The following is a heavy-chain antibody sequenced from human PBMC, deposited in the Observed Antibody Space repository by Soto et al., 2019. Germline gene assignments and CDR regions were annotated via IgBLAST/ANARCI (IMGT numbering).Heavy chain of an antibody. D-gene: IGHD6-13*01. V-gene: IGHV4-59*12. CDR2: IYYSGST. CDR1: GGSISSYY. CDR3: ARVVAAADNWFDP. Sequence: PSETLSLTCTVSGGSISSYYWSWIRQPPGKGLEWLGYIYYSGSTNYNPSLKSRVTISVDKSKNQFSLKLSSVTAADTAVYYCARVVAAADNWFDPWGQGTLVTVS. J-gene: IGHJ5*02.